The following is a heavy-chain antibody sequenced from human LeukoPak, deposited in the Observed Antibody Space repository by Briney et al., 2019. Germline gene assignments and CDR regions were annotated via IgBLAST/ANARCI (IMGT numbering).Heavy chain of an antibody. J-gene: IGHJ4*02. CDR1: GYTFTGYY. CDR3: ARGPHFGVVPLHYFDY. D-gene: IGHD3-3*01. CDR2: INPNSGGT. V-gene: IGHV1-2*06. Sequence: ASVKVSCKASGYTFTGYYMHWVRQAPGQGLEWMGRINPNSGGTNYAQKFQGRVTMTRDTSISTAYMGLSRLRSDDTAVYYCARGPHFGVVPLHYFDYWGQGTLVTVSS.